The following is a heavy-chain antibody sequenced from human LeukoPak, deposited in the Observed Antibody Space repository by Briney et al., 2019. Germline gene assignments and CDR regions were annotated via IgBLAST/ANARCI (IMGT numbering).Heavy chain of an antibody. D-gene: IGHD3-22*01. Sequence: SETLSLTCTVSGGSVSSGSYYWSWIRQPPGRGLEWIGYIYYSGSTNYNPSLKSRVTISVDTSKNQFSLKLSSVTAADTAVYYCARDVKSGGYGDWFDPWGQGTLATVSS. CDR1: GGSVSSGSYY. V-gene: IGHV4-61*01. J-gene: IGHJ5*02. CDR2: IYYSGST. CDR3: ARDVKSGGYGDWFDP.